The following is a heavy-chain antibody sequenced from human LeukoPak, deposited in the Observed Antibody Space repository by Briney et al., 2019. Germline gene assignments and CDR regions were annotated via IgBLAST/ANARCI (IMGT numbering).Heavy chain of an antibody. CDR3: AKGQYCSSTSCSEFGY. CDR2: ISGSGGST. Sequence: GGSLRLSCAASGFTFSSYAMSWVRQAPGKGLEWVSAISGSGGSTYYADSVKGRFTISRDNSKNTLYLQMNSLRAEDTAVYYCAKGQYCSSTSCSEFGYWGQGTLVTVSS. J-gene: IGHJ4*02. V-gene: IGHV3-23*01. CDR1: GFTFSSYA. D-gene: IGHD2-2*01.